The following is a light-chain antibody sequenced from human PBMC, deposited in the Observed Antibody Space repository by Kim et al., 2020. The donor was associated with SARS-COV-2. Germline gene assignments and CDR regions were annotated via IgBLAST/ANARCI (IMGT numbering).Light chain of an antibody. V-gene: IGKV1-33*01. CDR3: QQDADFPLS. CDR1: QDIENF. J-gene: IGKJ4*01. CDR2: DAS. Sequence: ASVGDRVIITCRASQDIENFLNWFQHKPGRAPTLLIYDASELETGVPTRFNGSGSGTHFSLTIATLQSDDTGTYYCQQDADFPLSFGGGTKVDIK.